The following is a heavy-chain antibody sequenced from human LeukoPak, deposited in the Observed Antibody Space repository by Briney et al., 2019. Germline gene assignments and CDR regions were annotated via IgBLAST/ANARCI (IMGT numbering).Heavy chain of an antibody. Sequence: SETLSLTCAVYGGSFSGYYWSWIRQPPGKGREWIGEIDHSGSTNYNPSLKSRVTISVDTSKNQFSLKLSSVTAADTAVYYCARDRRYCSSTSCYLGYYYYYYMDVWGKGTTVTVSS. J-gene: IGHJ6*03. V-gene: IGHV4-34*01. CDR2: IDHSGST. CDR3: ARDRRYCSSTSCYLGYYYYYYMDV. D-gene: IGHD2-2*01. CDR1: GGSFSGYY.